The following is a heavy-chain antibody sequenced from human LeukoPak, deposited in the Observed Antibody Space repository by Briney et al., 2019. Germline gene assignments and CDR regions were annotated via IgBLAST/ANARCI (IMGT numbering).Heavy chain of an antibody. Sequence: SETLSLTCAVYGGSFSGYYWSWIRQPPGKGLEWIGNVFYSGSTNLNPSLTSRVTMSVDTSKNQFSLKLSSVTAADTAMYYCATSPGTTGTTWGQGTLVTVSS. D-gene: IGHD1-1*01. CDR1: GGSFSGYY. V-gene: IGHV4-59*08. CDR3: ATSPGTTGTT. CDR2: VFYSGST. J-gene: IGHJ4*02.